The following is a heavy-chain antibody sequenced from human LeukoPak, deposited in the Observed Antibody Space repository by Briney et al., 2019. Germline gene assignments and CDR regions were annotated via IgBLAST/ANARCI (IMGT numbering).Heavy chain of an antibody. Sequence: GASVKVSCKASGYTFTGYYMHWVRQAPGQGLEWMGWINPNSGGTNYAQKFQGRVTMTRDTSISTAYMDLSRLTSDDTAVYYCARDITMVRGSNAFDIWGQGTMVTVSS. CDR3: ARDITMVRGSNAFDI. V-gene: IGHV1-2*02. D-gene: IGHD3-10*01. J-gene: IGHJ3*02. CDR2: INPNSGGT. CDR1: GYTFTGYY.